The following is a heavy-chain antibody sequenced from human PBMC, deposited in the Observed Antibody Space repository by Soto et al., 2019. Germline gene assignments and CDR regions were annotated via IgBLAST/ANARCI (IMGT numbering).Heavy chain of an antibody. Sequence: SVKVSCKASGGTFSSYAISWVRQAPGQGLEWMGGIIPIFGTANYAQKFQGRVTITADESTSTAYMELSSLRSEDTAVYYCARVRNSSGGYVSVNWLDPWGQGTLVTVS. V-gene: IGHV1-69*13. CDR3: ARVRNSSGGYVSVNWLDP. J-gene: IGHJ5*02. D-gene: IGHD6-19*01. CDR2: IIPIFGTA. CDR1: GGTFSSYA.